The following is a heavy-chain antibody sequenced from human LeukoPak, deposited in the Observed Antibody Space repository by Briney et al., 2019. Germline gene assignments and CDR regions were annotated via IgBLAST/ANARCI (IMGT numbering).Heavy chain of an antibody. Sequence: SETLSLTCAVYGGSFSGYYWSWIRQPPGKGMEWNGEMNHSGSTNYNPSLKSRVTISVDTSKNKFSLKLSSVTAADTAVYYCARGRTLTYYYYMYVWGKGTTVTVAS. CDR1: GGSFSGYY. CDR3: ARGRTLTYYYYMYV. D-gene: IGHD3-16*01. V-gene: IGHV4-34*01. J-gene: IGHJ6*03. CDR2: MNHSGST.